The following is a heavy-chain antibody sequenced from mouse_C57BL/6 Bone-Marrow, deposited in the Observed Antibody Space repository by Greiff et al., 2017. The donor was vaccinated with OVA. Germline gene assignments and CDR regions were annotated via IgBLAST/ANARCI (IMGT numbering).Heavy chain of an antibody. Sequence: VQLQQPGAELVKPGASVKLSCKASGYTFTSYWMQWVKQRPGQGLEWIGEIDPSDSYTNYNQKFKGKATLTVDTFSSTAYMQLSSLTSEDSAVYDGAREGAYYYGSSSMDYWGQGTSVTVSS. CDR3: AREGAYYYGSSSMDY. J-gene: IGHJ4*01. D-gene: IGHD1-1*01. CDR2: IDPSDSYT. V-gene: IGHV1-50*01. CDR1: GYTFTSYW.